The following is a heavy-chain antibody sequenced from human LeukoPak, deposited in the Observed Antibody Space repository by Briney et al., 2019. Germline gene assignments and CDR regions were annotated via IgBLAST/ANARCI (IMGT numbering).Heavy chain of an antibody. CDR1: GFTFSSYG. D-gene: IGHD5-24*01. J-gene: IGHJ4*02. Sequence: GGSLRLSCAASGFTFSSYGMHWVRQAPGKGLEWVAVIWYDGSNKYYADSVKGRFTISRDNSKNTLFLQLNSLRADDTAVYYCARGGDGDNGYPFDYWGQGALVTVSS. CDR3: ARGGDGDNGYPFDY. CDR2: IWYDGSNK. V-gene: IGHV3-33*01.